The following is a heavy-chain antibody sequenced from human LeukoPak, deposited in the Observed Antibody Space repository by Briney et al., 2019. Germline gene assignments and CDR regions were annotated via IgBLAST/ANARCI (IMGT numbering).Heavy chain of an antibody. CDR2: ISSSSSYI. CDR1: GFTFSSYS. D-gene: IGHD3-22*01. CDR3: ARDPVTGDYDSSGYDDAFDI. V-gene: IGHV3-21*01. J-gene: IGHJ3*02. Sequence: GGSLRLSCAASGFTFSSYSMNWVRQAPGKGLEWVSSISSSSSYIYYADSVKGRFTISRDNAKNSLYLQMNSLRAEDTAVYYCARDPVTGDYDSSGYDDAFDIWGQGTMVTVSS.